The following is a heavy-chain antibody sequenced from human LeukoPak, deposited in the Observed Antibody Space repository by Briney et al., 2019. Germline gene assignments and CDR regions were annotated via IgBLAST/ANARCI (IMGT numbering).Heavy chain of an antibody. D-gene: IGHD6-6*01. CDR2: ISYDGSNK. V-gene: IGHV3-30*03. Sequence: PGGSLRLSCAASGFTFSNYGMHWVRQAPGKGLEWVVVISYDGSNKYYADSVKGRFTISRDNSKNTLYLQMNSLRAEDTAVYYCARDQLPLAARYNYYMDVWGKGTTVTVSS. J-gene: IGHJ6*03. CDR1: GFTFSNYG. CDR3: ARDQLPLAARYNYYMDV.